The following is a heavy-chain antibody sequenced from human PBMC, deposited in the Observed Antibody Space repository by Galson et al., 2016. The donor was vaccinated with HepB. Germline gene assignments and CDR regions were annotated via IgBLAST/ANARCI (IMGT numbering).Heavy chain of an antibody. D-gene: IGHD3-3*01. CDR1: GYTFTTYD. CDR3: ARGRSYDFWRFDS. CDR2: MNPDTGST. J-gene: IGHJ4*02. Sequence: SVKVSCKASGYTFTTYDINWVRQATGQGLEWMGWMNPDTGSTGFAQKFQGRVTMTRNTSINTAYMELSSLTSEDTAVYSCARGRSYDFWRFDSWGQGTLVTVSS. V-gene: IGHV1-8*01.